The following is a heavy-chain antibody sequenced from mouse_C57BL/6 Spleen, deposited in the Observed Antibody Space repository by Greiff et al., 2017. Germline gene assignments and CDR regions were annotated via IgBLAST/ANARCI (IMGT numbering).Heavy chain of an antibody. Sequence: VQLQQSGAELARPGASVKLSCKASGYTFTSYGISWVKQRTGQGLEWIGEIYPRSGNTYYNEKFKGKATLTADKSSSTAYMELRSLTSEDSAVYFCARDYYGSSYSAMDYWGQGTSVTVSS. V-gene: IGHV1-81*01. CDR1: GYTFTSYG. CDR3: ARDYYGSSYSAMDY. J-gene: IGHJ4*01. CDR2: IYPRSGNT. D-gene: IGHD1-1*01.